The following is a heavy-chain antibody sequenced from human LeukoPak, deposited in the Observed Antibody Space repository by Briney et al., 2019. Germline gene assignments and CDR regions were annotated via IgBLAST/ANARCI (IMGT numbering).Heavy chain of an antibody. CDR1: GCTFTGYY. D-gene: IGHD3-22*01. CDR2: INPNSGGT. V-gene: IGHV1-2*02. CDR3: ARSRVEYYYDSSGFSARLDAFDI. J-gene: IGHJ3*02. Sequence: ASVKLSCTASGCTFTGYYMHWVRQAPGQGLEWMGWINPNSGGTYYAQMIKGRVTITRDTTNSTAYMELSRLRSDDTAVYYCARSRVEYYYDSSGFSARLDAFDIWGQGTMVTVSS.